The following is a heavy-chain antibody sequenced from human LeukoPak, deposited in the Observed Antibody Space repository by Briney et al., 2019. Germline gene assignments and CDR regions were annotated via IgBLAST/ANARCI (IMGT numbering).Heavy chain of an antibody. CDR2: ISAYNGNT. CDR1: GYTFTSYG. V-gene: IGHV1-18*01. CDR3: ARIHRPEWELPYYYYYYYMDV. D-gene: IGHD1-26*01. J-gene: IGHJ6*03. Sequence: RASVKVSCKASGYTFTSYGISWVRQAPGQGLEWMGWISAYNGNTNYAQKLQGRVTMTTDTSTSTAYMELRSLRSDDTAVYYCARIHRPEWELPYYYYYYYMDVWGKGTTVTVSS.